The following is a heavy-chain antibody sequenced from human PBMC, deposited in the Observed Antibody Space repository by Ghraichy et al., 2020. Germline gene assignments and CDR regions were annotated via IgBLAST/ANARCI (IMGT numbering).Heavy chain of an antibody. V-gene: IGHV4-59*01. Sequence: SETLSLTCTVSGGSISSYYWSWIRQPPGKGLEWIGYIYYSGSTNYNPSLKSRVTISVDTSKNQFSLKLSSVTAADTTVYYCAREYYYDSNGYFQHWGQGTLVTVSS. D-gene: IGHD3-22*01. CDR1: GGSISSYY. CDR3: AREYYYDSNGYFQH. CDR2: IYYSGST. J-gene: IGHJ1*01.